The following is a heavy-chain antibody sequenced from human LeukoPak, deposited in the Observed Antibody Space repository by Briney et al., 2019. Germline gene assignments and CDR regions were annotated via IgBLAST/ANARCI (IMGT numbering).Heavy chain of an antibody. Sequence: GGSLRLSCAASGFTFSSYAMSWVRQAPGKGLEWVSAISGSGINTYYADSVKGRFIISRDNSKNTLYLHMSSLRGEDTALYYCAAGSGWKPYYYNYYVDVWGKGTTVTVSS. V-gene: IGHV3-23*01. CDR2: ISGSGINT. D-gene: IGHD6-19*01. CDR3: AAGSGWKPYYYNYYVDV. J-gene: IGHJ6*03. CDR1: GFTFSSYA.